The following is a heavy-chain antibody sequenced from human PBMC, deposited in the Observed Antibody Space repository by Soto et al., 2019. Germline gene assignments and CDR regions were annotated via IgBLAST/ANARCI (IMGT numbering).Heavy chain of an antibody. CDR3: ARVHYYDGSGSLSY. Sequence: GGSLRLSCAASGFTFSSYAMSWVRQAPGKGLEWVSSISSSGAYIYYADSVKGRFTISRDNAKNSLYLQMNSLRAEDTAVYYCARVHYYDGSGSLSYWGQGTLVTVSS. CDR2: ISSSGAYI. V-gene: IGHV3-21*01. D-gene: IGHD3-22*01. J-gene: IGHJ4*02. CDR1: GFTFSSYA.